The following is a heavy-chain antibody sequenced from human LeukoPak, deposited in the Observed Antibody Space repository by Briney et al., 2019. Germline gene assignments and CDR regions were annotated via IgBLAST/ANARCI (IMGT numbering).Heavy chain of an antibody. D-gene: IGHD6-13*01. CDR1: GFTFSSYW. V-gene: IGHV3-74*01. J-gene: IGHJ4*02. CDR2: INSDGSST. Sequence: GGSLRLSCAASGFTFSSYWMNWVRQAPGKGLEWVSRINSDGSSTSYADSVKGRFTISRDNAKNTLYLQMNSLRAEDTAVYYCARGYRIAVAGTAAFDYWGQGTLVTVSS. CDR3: ARGYRIAVAGTAAFDY.